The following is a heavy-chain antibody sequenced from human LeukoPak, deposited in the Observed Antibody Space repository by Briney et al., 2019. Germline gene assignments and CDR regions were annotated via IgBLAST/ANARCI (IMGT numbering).Heavy chain of an antibody. CDR1: GGSISSYY. V-gene: IGHV3-11*04. Sequence: PSETLSLTCTVSGGSISSYYWSWIRQPPGKGLEWVSYISSSGSTIYYADSVKGRFTISRDNAKNSLYLQMHSLRAEDTAVYYCAELGITMIGGVWGKGTTVTISS. D-gene: IGHD3-10*02. CDR3: AELGITMIGGV. J-gene: IGHJ6*04. CDR2: ISSSGSTI.